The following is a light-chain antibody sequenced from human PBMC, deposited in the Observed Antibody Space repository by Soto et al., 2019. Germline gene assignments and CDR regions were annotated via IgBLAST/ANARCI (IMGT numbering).Light chain of an antibody. V-gene: IGLV4-60*02. J-gene: IGLJ3*02. Sequence: QPVLTQSSSASASLGSSVKLTCTLSSGHSSYIIAWHQQQPGKAPRYLMKLEGSGSYNKGSGVHDRFSGSSSGADRYLTISNLQFEDEADYYCEAWDSNTNWVFGGGTKLTVL. CDR3: EAWDSNTNWV. CDR1: SGHSSYI. CDR2: LEGSGSY.